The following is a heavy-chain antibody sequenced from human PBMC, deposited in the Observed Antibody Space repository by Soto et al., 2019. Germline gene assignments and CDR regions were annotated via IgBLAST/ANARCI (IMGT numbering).Heavy chain of an antibody. V-gene: IGHV1-8*01. D-gene: IGHD3-16*02. CDR3: ARYRTKVPVAFDV. CDR1: GLAFPIDD. CDR2: MNPSGSNT. Sequence: QVQLVQSGAEVKKPGASVQVSCKASGLAFPIDDIIWVRQTIGQGXEFMGWMNPSGSNTGYAQKFQGRATFTWNTPTSTAYMDLSGLRSEDTAVYYCARYRTKVPVAFDVWGQGTMVTVSS. J-gene: IGHJ3*01.